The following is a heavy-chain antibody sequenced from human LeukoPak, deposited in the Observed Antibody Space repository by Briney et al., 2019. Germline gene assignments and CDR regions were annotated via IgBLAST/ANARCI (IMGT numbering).Heavy chain of an antibody. CDR2: IKQDGSEK. J-gene: IGHJ4*02. Sequence: PGGSLRLSCAASGFTFSSYWMSWVRQAPGEGLEWVANIKQDGSEKYYVDSVKGRFTISRDNAKNSLYLQMNSLRAEDTAVYYCARDLSIVVPSEEHYFDYWGQGTLVTVSS. CDR3: ARDLSIVVPSEEHYFDY. CDR1: GFTFSSYW. D-gene: IGHD2-2*01. V-gene: IGHV3-7*04.